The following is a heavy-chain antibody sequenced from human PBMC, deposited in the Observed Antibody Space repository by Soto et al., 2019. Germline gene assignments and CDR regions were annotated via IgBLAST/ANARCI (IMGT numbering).Heavy chain of an antibody. CDR1: GFTFSSYG. Sequence: GGSLRLSCAASGFTFSSYGMHWVRQAPGKGLEWVAVIWYDGSNKYYADSVKGRFTISRDNSKNTLYLQMNSLRAEDTAVYYCERAMNYEGYYYYGLDVWGQGTTVTVSS. D-gene: IGHD1-7*01. V-gene: IGHV3-33*01. CDR3: ERAMNYEGYYYYGLDV. CDR2: IWYDGSNK. J-gene: IGHJ6*02.